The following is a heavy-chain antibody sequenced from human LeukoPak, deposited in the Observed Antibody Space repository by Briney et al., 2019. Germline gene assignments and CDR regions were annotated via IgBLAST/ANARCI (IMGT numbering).Heavy chain of an antibody. CDR2: IDSSGGYM. CDR3: ARVLHKRNYDSSVYYGY. J-gene: IGHJ4*02. V-gene: IGHV3-21*06. CDR1: GFTFNTYS. D-gene: IGHD3-22*01. Sequence: GGSLRLSCEASGFTFNTYSMNWARQAPGKGLEWVSSIDSSGGYMFYADSVKGRFIISRDNAKDSLYLQMNSLRAEDTAVYYCARVLHKRNYDSSVYYGYWGQGTLVTVSS.